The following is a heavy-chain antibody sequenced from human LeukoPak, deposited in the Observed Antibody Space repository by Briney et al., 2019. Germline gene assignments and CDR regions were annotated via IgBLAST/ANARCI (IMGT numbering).Heavy chain of an antibody. V-gene: IGHV4-59*08. CDR1: GGSISSYY. CDR2: IYYSGST. J-gene: IGHJ5*02. CDR3: ARRRSSGWSNWFDP. D-gene: IGHD6-19*01. Sequence: SETLSLTCTVSGGSISSYYWSWIRQPPGKGLEWIGYIYYSGSTNYNPSLKSRVTISVDTSKNQFSLKLSSVTAADTAVYYCARRRSSGWSNWFDPWGQGTLVTVSS.